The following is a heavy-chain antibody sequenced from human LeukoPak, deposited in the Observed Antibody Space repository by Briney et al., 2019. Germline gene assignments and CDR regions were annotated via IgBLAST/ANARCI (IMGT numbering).Heavy chain of an antibody. CDR2: INPSGGST. CDR3: ARGSYDSRRRNDAFDI. Sequence: WASVKVSCKASGYTFTSYDINWVRQAPGQGLEWMGIINPSGGSTSYAQKFQGRVTMTRDTSTSTVYMELSSLRSEDTAVYYCARGSYDSRRRNDAFDIWGQGTMVTVSS. D-gene: IGHD3-22*01. V-gene: IGHV1-46*01. J-gene: IGHJ3*02. CDR1: GYTFTSYD.